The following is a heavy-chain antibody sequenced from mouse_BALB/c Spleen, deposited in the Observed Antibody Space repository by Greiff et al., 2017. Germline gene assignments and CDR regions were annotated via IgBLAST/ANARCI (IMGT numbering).Heavy chain of an antibody. CDR1: GFTFSDYY. CDR2: ISDGGSYT. CDR3: ARAPDGYYVYFDY. J-gene: IGHJ2*01. V-gene: IGHV5-4*02. D-gene: IGHD2-3*01. Sequence: EVQVVESGGGLVKPGGSLKLSCAASGFTFSDYYMYWVRQTPEKRLEWVATISDGGSYTYYPDSVKGRFTISRDNAKNNLYLQMSSLKSEDTAMYYCARAPDGYYVYFDYWGQGTTLTGSS.